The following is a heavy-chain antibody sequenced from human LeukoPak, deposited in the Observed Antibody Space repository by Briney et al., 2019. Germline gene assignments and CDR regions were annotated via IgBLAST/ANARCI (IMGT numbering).Heavy chain of an antibody. Sequence: GASVKVSCKASGYTFTGYYMHWVRQAPGQGLEWMGWINPNSGDTNSAQKFQGRVTMTGDTSISTAYMELNKLRSDDTAVYYCARMHGSGTYNWDAFDIWGQGTMVTVSS. D-gene: IGHD1-26*01. CDR2: INPNSGDT. J-gene: IGHJ3*02. CDR1: GYTFTGYY. CDR3: ARMHGSGTYNWDAFDI. V-gene: IGHV1-2*02.